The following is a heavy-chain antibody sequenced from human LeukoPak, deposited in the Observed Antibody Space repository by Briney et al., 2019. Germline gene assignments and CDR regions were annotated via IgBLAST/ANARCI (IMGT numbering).Heavy chain of an antibody. V-gene: IGHV1-69*13. D-gene: IGHD4-23*01. CDR2: MIPIFGTA. J-gene: IGHJ5*02. CDR3: ANRIPLRWQGEDNWFDP. Sequence: GASVKVSCKASGGTFSSYAISWVRQAPGQGLEWMGGMIPIFGTANYAQKFQGRVTITADESTSTAYMELSSLRSEDTAVYYCANRIPLRWQGEDNWFDPWGQGTLVTVSS. CDR1: GGTFSSYA.